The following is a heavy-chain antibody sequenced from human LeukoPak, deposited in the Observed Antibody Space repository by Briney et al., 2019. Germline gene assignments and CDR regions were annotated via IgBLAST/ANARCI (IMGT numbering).Heavy chain of an antibody. D-gene: IGHD5-24*01. J-gene: IGHJ4*02. V-gene: IGHV3-23*01. CDR1: GFTFSSYG. Sequence: GGSLRLSCAASGFTFSSYGMSWVRQAPGKGLEWVSAISGSGGSTYYADSVKGRFTISRDNPKNTLYLQMNSLRAEDTAVYYCARERDGYNRDYWGQGTLVTVSS. CDR2: ISGSGGST. CDR3: ARERDGYNRDY.